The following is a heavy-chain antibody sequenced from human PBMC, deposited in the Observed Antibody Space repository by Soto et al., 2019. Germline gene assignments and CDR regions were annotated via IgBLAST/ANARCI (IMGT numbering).Heavy chain of an antibody. D-gene: IGHD6-13*01. Sequence: PSETLSLTCTVSGGSVSSGSYYWSWIRQPPGKGLEWIGYIYYSGSTNYNPSLKSRVTISVDTSKNQFSLKLSSVTAADTAVYYCAREGMTAAALDYWGQGTLVTVS. V-gene: IGHV4-61*01. CDR2: IYYSGST. CDR1: GGSVSSGSYY. J-gene: IGHJ4*02. CDR3: AREGMTAAALDY.